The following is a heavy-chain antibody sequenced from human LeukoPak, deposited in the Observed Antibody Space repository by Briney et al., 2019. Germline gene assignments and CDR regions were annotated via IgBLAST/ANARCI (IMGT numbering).Heavy chain of an antibody. V-gene: IGHV3-30-3*01. J-gene: IGHJ4*02. CDR2: ISYDGSNQ. Sequence: GGSLRLSCAASGFTFSSYAMHWVRQAPGKGLEWVAVISYDGSNQYYADSVKGRFTISRDKSKNTLYLQMNSLRAVDTAVYYCARNFGPYSNILYSLDYWGQGTLVTVSS. D-gene: IGHD6-13*01. CDR1: GFTFSSYA. CDR3: ARNFGPYSNILYSLDY.